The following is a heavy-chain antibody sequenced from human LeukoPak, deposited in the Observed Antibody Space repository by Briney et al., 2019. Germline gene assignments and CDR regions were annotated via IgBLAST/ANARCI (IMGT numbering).Heavy chain of an antibody. CDR1: GFTFSSYA. CDR2: ISGSGDST. CDR3: AKDGARGVIPRFDP. Sequence: GGSLRLSCAASGFTFSSYAMNWVRQAPGKGLGWVSGISGSGDSTYYADSEKGRFTISRDNPKNTLYLHMNSLRADDTAVYYCAKDGARGVIPRFDPWGQGTLVTVAS. J-gene: IGHJ5*02. V-gene: IGHV3-23*01. D-gene: IGHD3-10*01.